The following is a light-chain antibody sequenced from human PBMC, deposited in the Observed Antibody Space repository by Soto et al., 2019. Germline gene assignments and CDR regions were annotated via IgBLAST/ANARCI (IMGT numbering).Light chain of an antibody. CDR3: CSYAGGSTHWV. Sequence: QSALTQPASVSGSPGQSITISCTGTSSDVGSYNLVSWYQQRPGKAPKLIIYEVSKRPSGVSNRFSGSKSGNTASLTISGLQAEDDTDYYCCSYAGGSTHWVFGGGTKVTVL. J-gene: IGLJ3*02. CDR1: SSDVGSYNL. CDR2: EVS. V-gene: IGLV2-23*02.